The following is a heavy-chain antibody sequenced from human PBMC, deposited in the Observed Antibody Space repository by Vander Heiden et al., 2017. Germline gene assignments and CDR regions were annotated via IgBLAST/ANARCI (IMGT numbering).Heavy chain of an antibody. V-gene: IGHV1-69*01. Sequence: QVQLVQPGAEVKKPGCSVKVSCKASGGTFGSYAISWVRQAPGQGLEWMGGIIPIFGTANYAQKFQGRVTITADESTSTAYMELSSLRSEDTAVYYCARENPYGSGYFDYWGQGTLVTVSS. J-gene: IGHJ4*02. CDR1: GGTFGSYA. D-gene: IGHD3-10*01. CDR2: IIPIFGTA. CDR3: ARENPYGSGYFDY.